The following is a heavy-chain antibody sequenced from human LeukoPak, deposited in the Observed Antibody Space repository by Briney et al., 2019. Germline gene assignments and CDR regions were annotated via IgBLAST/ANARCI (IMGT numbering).Heavy chain of an antibody. D-gene: IGHD1-7*01. CDR1: GGSISSYY. V-gene: IGHV4-59*01. Sequence: SATLSLTCTVSGGSISSYYWSWIRQPPGKGLEWPGYIYYSGSTNYNPSLKSRVTISVDTSKNQFSLKLSSVTAADTAVYYCARGSYNWNYEGYFDYWGQGTLVTVSS. J-gene: IGHJ4*02. CDR2: IYYSGST. CDR3: ARGSYNWNYEGYFDY.